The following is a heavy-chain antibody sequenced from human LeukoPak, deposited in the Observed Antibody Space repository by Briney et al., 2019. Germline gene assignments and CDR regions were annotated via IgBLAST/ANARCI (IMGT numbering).Heavy chain of an antibody. J-gene: IGHJ4*02. CDR1: GGSIGSYY. V-gene: IGHV4-59*01. CDR3: ARVTCSGGSCYSDY. Sequence: SETLSLTCTVSGGSIGSYYWSWIRQPPGKGLEWIGYIYYSGSTNYNPSLKSRVTISVDTSKNQFSLKLSSVTAADTAVYYCARVTCSGGSCYSDYWGQGTLVTVSS. D-gene: IGHD2-15*01. CDR2: IYYSGST.